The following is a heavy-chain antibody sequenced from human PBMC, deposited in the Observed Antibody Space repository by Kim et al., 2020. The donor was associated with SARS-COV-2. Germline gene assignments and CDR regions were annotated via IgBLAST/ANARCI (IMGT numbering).Heavy chain of an antibody. CDR2: INPSGGST. J-gene: IGHJ6*02. CDR3: ARDLGEQWLAYYYYGMDV. Sequence: ASVKVSCKASGYTFTSYYMHWVRQAPGQGLEWMGIINPSGGSTSYAQKFQGRVTMTRDTSTSTVYMELSSLRSEDTAVYYCARDLGEQWLAYYYYGMDVWGQGTTVTVSS. D-gene: IGHD6-19*01. CDR1: GYTFTSYY. V-gene: IGHV1-46*01.